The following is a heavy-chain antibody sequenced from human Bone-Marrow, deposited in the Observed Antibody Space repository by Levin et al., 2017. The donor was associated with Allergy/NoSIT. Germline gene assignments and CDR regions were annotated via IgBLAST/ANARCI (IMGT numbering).Heavy chain of an antibody. Sequence: PAGGSLRLSCGASGFLFDDYAMHWVRQAPGRGLEWISGVSWDSYNIDYADSVRGRFTISRDNAKNSLYLQMNSLTAEDTAVYYCAKVGDITGTTSTYFDSWGQGTLVTVSS. CDR2: VSWDSYNI. D-gene: IGHD1-14*01. V-gene: IGHV3-9*01. CDR1: GFLFDDYA. CDR3: AKVGDITGTTSTYFDS. J-gene: IGHJ4*02.